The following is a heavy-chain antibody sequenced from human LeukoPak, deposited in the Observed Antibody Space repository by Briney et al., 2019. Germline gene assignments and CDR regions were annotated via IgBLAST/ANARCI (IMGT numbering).Heavy chain of an antibody. J-gene: IGHJ5*02. CDR2: IYYSGST. CDR1: GASISSSGYY. CDR3: ARHEYSGSYYGLSWFDP. V-gene: IGHV4-39*01. D-gene: IGHD1-26*01. Sequence: SQTLSLTCTVSGASISSSGYYSGWLRPPPGKGLEWFARIYYSGSTYYNPTLKSRVTISVDTSKNQLSLKLSSLTAADTAVYYCARHEYSGSYYGLSWFDPWGRGTLVTVSS.